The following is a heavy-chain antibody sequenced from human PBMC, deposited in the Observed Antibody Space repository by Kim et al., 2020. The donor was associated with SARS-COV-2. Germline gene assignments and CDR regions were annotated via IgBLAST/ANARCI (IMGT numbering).Heavy chain of an antibody. J-gene: IGHJ6*02. CDR3: AREGGYDFWSGFSSFSVELYYYYGMDV. V-gene: IGHV3-21*01. CDR1: GFTFSSYS. CDR2: ISSSSSYI. Sequence: GGSLRLSCAASGFTFSSYSMNWVRQAPGKGLEWVSSISSSSSYIYYADSVKGRFTISRDNAKNSLYLQMNSLRAEDTAVYYCAREGGYDFWSGFSSFSVELYYYYGMDVWGQGTTVTVSS. D-gene: IGHD3-3*01.